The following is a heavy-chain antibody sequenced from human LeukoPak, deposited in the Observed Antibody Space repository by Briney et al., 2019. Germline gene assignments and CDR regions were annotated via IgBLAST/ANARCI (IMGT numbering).Heavy chain of an antibody. CDR3: AREARGSDYTYFDY. CDR2: IGTVGDT. J-gene: IGHJ4*02. D-gene: IGHD3-10*01. Sequence: GGSLRLSCAASGFTFSTYDMHWVRQATGKGLEWVSAIGTVGDTYYPGSVKGRFTISRENAKDSLYLQMNSLGAGDTAVYYCAREARGSDYTYFDYWGQGILVAVSS. V-gene: IGHV3-13*01. CDR1: GFTFSTYD.